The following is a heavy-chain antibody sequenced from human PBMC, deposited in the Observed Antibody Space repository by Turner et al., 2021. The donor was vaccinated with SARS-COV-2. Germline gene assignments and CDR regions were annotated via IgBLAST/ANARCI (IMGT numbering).Heavy chain of an antibody. Sequence: VQLVPSGAEVTNPGASVTVSCKGHGYSCTGYYMRWVRQATGQGLEWMGWSNPNSGGTNYAQRFQGSVSRTRDTSISTAYMELSRLRSDDTAVYDGARGETIAVAGTQYFDYWGQGTLVTVSS. J-gene: IGHJ4*02. CDR2: SNPNSGGT. D-gene: IGHD6-19*01. V-gene: IGHV1-2*02. CDR1: GYSCTGYY. CDR3: ARGETIAVAGTQYFDY.